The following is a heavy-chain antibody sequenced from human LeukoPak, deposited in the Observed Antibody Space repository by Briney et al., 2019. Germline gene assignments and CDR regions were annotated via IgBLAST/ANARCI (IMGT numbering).Heavy chain of an antibody. D-gene: IGHD2-2*01. V-gene: IGHV4-39*01. J-gene: IGHJ6*03. CDR1: GDSISSSSYY. CDR2: IYYSGST. CDR3: ARRGLSGPAGPYYYYMDV. Sequence: SETLSLTCTVSGDSISSSSYYWGWIRQPPGKGLEWIGTIYYSGSTYYHPSLKSRVTISVDTSKNQFSLKLSSVTAADTAVYYRARRGLSGPAGPYYYYMDVWGKGTTVTVSS.